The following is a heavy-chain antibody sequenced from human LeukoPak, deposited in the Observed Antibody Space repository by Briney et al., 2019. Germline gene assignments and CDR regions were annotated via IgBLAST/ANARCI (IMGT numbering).Heavy chain of an antibody. Sequence: PGGSLRLSCAASGFTFSSYAISWVRQAPGKGLEWVSAISNSGDNTFYAGSVKGRFTISRDNSKNTLYLQMNSLKAEDTALYYCAKGRWGFDYWGQGTLVTVSS. D-gene: IGHD7-27*01. CDR2: ISNSGDNT. V-gene: IGHV3-23*01. CDR3: AKGRWGFDY. CDR1: GFTFSSYA. J-gene: IGHJ4*02.